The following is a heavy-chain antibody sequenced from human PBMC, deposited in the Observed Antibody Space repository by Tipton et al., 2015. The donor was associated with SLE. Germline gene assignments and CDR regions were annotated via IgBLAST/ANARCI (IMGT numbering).Heavy chain of an antibody. V-gene: IGHV4-34*01. Sequence: TLSLTCAVYGGSFSGYYWSWIRQPPGKGLEWIGEINHSGGTNYNPSLKSRVTISVDTSKNQFSLKLTSVTAADTAVYYCARAPAPSGYIFDFWGQGALVTVSS. J-gene: IGHJ4*02. D-gene: IGHD5-12*01. CDR3: ARAPAPSGYIFDF. CDR1: GGSFSGYY. CDR2: INHSGGT.